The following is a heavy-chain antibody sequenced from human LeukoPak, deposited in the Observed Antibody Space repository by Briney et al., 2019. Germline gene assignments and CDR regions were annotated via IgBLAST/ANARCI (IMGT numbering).Heavy chain of an antibody. D-gene: IGHD4-17*01. V-gene: IGHV1-18*04. CDR3: ARSDAVTTDPYGY. CDR1: GYTFTSYQ. J-gene: IGHJ4*02. Sequence: ASVKVSCKASGYTFTSYQMHWVRQAPGQGLEWMGWISAYNGNTNYAQKLQGRVTMTTDTSTSTAYMELRSLRSDDTAVYYCARSDAVTTDPYGYWGQGTLVTVSS. CDR2: ISAYNGNT.